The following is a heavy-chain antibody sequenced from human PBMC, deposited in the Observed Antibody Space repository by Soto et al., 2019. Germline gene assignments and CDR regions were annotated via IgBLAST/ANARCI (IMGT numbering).Heavy chain of an antibody. Sequence: PSETLSLTCTVSGGSISSGGYYWSWIRQHPGKGLEWIGYIYYSGSTYYNPSLKSRVTISVDTSKNQFSLKLSSVTAADTAVYYCARDTRGNYGDPHRGGWGFPYYYYGMDVWGQGTTVTVSS. CDR3: ARDTRGNYGDPHRGGWGFPYYYYGMDV. CDR1: GGSISSGGYY. D-gene: IGHD4-17*01. CDR2: IYYSGST. V-gene: IGHV4-31*03. J-gene: IGHJ6*02.